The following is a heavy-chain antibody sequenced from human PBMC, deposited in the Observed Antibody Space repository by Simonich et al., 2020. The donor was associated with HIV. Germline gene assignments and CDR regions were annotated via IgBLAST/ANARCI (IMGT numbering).Heavy chain of an antibody. Sequence: QVQLVQSGAAVKKPGASVKGSCKASGYTLTSYYMHWVRQAPGQGLEWVGMINPRGGSTNYAQKVHDRVHMTRDTSTSTVYMQLSSLSSEDTAVYYCASQEYYNWNDPYFDYWGQGTLVTVSS. V-gene: IGHV1-46*01. J-gene: IGHJ4*02. CDR2: INPRGGST. CDR1: GYTLTSYY. CDR3: ASQEYYNWNDPYFDY. D-gene: IGHD1-20*01.